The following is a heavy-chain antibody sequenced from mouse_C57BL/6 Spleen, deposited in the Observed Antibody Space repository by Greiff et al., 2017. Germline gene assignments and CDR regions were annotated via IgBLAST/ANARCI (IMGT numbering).Heavy chain of an antibody. CDR1: GYTFTEYT. V-gene: IGHV1-62-2*01. CDR2: FYPGSGSI. CDR3: ARHKNYKSDPVYYFDY. D-gene: IGHD2-12*01. J-gene: IGHJ2*01. Sequence: QVQLQQSGAELVKPGASVKLSCKASGYTFTEYTIHWVKQRSGQGLEWIGWFYPGSGSIKYNEKFKDKATLTADKSSSTVYMELSRLTSEDSAVYFCARHKNYKSDPVYYFDYWGQGTTLTVSS.